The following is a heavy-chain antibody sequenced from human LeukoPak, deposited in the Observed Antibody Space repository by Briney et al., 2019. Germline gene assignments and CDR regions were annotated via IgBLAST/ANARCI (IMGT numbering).Heavy chain of an antibody. CDR3: ARLRGGGSLRAFDI. J-gene: IGHJ3*02. V-gene: IGHV4-59*08. CDR2: IYYSGST. CDR1: GGSISSYY. Sequence: SETLSLTCTVSGGSISSYYWSWIRQPPGKGLEWIGYIYYSGSTNYNPSLKSRVTISVDTSKNQFSLKLSSVTAADTAVYYCARLRGGGSLRAFDIWGQGTMVTVSS. D-gene: IGHD1-26*01.